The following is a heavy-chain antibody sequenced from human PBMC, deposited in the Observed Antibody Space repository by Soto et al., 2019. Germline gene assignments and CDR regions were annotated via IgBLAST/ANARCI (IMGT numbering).Heavy chain of an antibody. Sequence: GGSLRLSCAASGFSFSTSSMAWVHPPPGKGLEWVSAISPSASDTLYVDSVKGRFTISRDNAKNSLYLQMNSLRAEDTAVYYCARDPPRGDDAFDIWGQGTMVTVSS. V-gene: IGHV3-21*01. D-gene: IGHD3-3*01. J-gene: IGHJ3*02. CDR2: ISPSASDT. CDR3: ARDPPRGDDAFDI. CDR1: GFSFSTSS.